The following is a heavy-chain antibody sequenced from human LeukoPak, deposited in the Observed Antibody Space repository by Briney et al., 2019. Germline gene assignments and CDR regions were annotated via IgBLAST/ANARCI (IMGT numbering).Heavy chain of an antibody. V-gene: IGHV4-34*01. CDR2: INHRGNT. J-gene: IGHJ6*03. CDR3: ARDGCGGSCFHYYYYYMDV. CDR1: SGSFSPYS. D-gene: IGHD2-15*01. Sequence: SETLSLTCGVSSGSFSPYSLNWIRQPPGKGLEWIGEINHRGNTNYNPALQSRVTISIDTSKNQFSLKLSSVTAADTAVYYCARDGCGGSCFHYYYYYMDVWGKGTTVTISS.